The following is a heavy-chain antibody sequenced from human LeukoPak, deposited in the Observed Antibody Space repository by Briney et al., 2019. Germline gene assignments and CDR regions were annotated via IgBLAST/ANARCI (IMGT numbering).Heavy chain of an antibody. CDR1: GFTFSNYA. Sequence: PGGSLRLSCAASGFTFSNYAMHWVRQAPGKGLEYVSAISYNGGSTYYASSVKGRFTISRDNSKNTLYLQMGSLIAEDMAVYYCARRFAAQLAFVDVWGKGTTVTISS. D-gene: IGHD3-3*02. J-gene: IGHJ6*04. V-gene: IGHV3-64*01. CDR2: ISYNGGST. CDR3: ARRFAAQLAFVDV.